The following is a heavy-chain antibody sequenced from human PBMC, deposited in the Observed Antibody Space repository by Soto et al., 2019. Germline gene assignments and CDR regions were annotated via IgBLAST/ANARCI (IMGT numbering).Heavy chain of an antibody. Sequence: GGSLRLSCAASGFSFSDYAMSWVRQAPGKGLEWVSVISESGGSTHYADSVRGRFTVSRDNSKNSLSLRMNSLRDEDTAVYFCAKRSTYSSGWYSPIFDYWGQGAPVTVSS. CDR1: GFSFSDYA. J-gene: IGHJ4*02. V-gene: IGHV3-23*01. CDR3: AKRSTYSSGWYSPIFDY. D-gene: IGHD6-13*01. CDR2: ISESGGST.